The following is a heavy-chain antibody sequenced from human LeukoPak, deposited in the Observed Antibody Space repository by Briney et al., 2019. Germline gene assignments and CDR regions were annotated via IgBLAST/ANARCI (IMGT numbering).Heavy chain of an antibody. J-gene: IGHJ3*02. Sequence: PGGSLRLSCTASGFTFSSCEMNWVRQAPGKGLEWISYIRGSGSTIYYADSVKGRFTISRDNAKSSLYLQMNSLRAEDTAVYYCASYIRAPFDIWGQGTMVTVPS. CDR2: IRGSGSTI. CDR3: ASYIRAPFDI. D-gene: IGHD3-10*01. V-gene: IGHV3-48*03. CDR1: GFTFSSCE.